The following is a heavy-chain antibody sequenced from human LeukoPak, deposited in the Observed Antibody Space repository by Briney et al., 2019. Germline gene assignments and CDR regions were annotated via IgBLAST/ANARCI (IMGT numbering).Heavy chain of an antibody. D-gene: IGHD6-6*01. CDR2: ISYDGSNK. V-gene: IGHV3-30*04. CDR1: GFTFSSYA. CDR3: ARAGSSSQRRYYYYYYMDV. Sequence: GGSLRLSCAASGFTFSSYAMHWVRQAPGKGLEWVAVISYDGSNKYYADSVKGRFTISRDNSKNTLYLQMNSLRAEDTAVYYCARAGSSSQRRYYYYYYMDVWGKGTTVTVSS. J-gene: IGHJ6*03.